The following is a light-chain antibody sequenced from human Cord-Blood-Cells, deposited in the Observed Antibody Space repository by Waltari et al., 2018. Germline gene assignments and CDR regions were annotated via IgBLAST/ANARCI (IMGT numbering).Light chain of an antibody. CDR3: QQSYSTPLT. CDR1: QSISSY. Sequence: DIQMTQSPSSLSASVGDSVTTTCRASQSISSYLNWYQQKPGKVPKLLIYAASSLQSGVPSRFSGSGSGTDFTLTISSLQPEDFATYYCQQSYSTPLTFGGGTKVEIK. J-gene: IGKJ4*01. CDR2: AAS. V-gene: IGKV1-39*01.